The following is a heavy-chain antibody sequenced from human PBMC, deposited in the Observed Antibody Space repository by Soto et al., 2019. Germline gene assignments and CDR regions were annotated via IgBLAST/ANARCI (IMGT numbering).Heavy chain of an antibody. Sequence: SXKVSFKATGGTXTSYAIRLVRQAPGQGLEWMGGIIPIFCTANYAQKLKGRVTITADKSTSTAYMELSSLRSEDTAVYYRARAIVGITMVRGVIMGMDVWGQGTTVTVS. J-gene: IGHJ6*02. CDR2: IIPIFCTA. CDR3: ARAIVGITMVRGVIMGMDV. D-gene: IGHD3-10*01. CDR1: GGTXTSYA. V-gene: IGHV1-69*06.